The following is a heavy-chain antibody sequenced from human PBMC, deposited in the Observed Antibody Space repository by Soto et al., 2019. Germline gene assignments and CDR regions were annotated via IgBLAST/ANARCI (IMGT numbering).Heavy chain of an antibody. J-gene: IGHJ4*02. CDR3: ARDRDTDFDY. D-gene: IGHD3-10*01. Sequence: GGSLRLSYAASGFTFSSYAMHWVRQAPGKGLEWVAVISYDGSNKYYADSVKGRFTISRDNSKNTLYLQMNSLRAEDTAVYYCARDRDTDFDYWGQGTLVTVSS. V-gene: IGHV3-30-3*01. CDR2: ISYDGSNK. CDR1: GFTFSSYA.